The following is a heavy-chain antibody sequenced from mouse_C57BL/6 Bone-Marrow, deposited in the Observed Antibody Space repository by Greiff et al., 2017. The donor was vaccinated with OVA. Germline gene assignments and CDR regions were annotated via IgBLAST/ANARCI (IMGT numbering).Heavy chain of an antibody. Sequence: EVQLQQSGAELVRPGASVKLSCTASGFNIKDYYMHWVKQRPEQGLEWIERIDPEDGDTEYAPKFQGKATMTADTSSNTAYLQLSSLTSEDTAVYYCTSSYYSNPFAYWGQGTLVTVSA. J-gene: IGHJ3*01. CDR3: TSSYYSNPFAY. D-gene: IGHD2-5*01. V-gene: IGHV14-1*01. CDR2: IDPEDGDT. CDR1: GFNIKDYY.